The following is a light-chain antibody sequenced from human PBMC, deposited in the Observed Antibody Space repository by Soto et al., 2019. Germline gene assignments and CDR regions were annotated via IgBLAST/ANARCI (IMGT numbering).Light chain of an antibody. Sequence: DIQLTQSPSFLSASVGDRVTITCRASQGISSYLAWYQQKPGKAPKLLIYGASSLESGVPPRFSGDGSETDFTLTISSLQRDDFGTYYCQQYSRLWSFGQGTKVEIE. CDR2: GAS. CDR3: QQYSRLWS. J-gene: IGKJ1*01. V-gene: IGKV1-9*01. CDR1: QGISSY.